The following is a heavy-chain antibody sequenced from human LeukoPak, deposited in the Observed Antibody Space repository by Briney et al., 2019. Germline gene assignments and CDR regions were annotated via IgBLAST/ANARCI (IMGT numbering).Heavy chain of an antibody. J-gene: IGHJ6*02. V-gene: IGHV4-59*08. D-gene: IGHD2-2*01. CDR1: GGSISTYY. CDR2: IYYSGST. Sequence: SETLSLTCTVSGGSISTYYWSWIRQPPGKGLEWIGYIYYSGSTSYNPSLKSRVAISVDTSKNQFSLKLNSVTAADTAMYYCARRPANYGMDVWGQGTTVTVS. CDR3: ARRPANYGMDV.